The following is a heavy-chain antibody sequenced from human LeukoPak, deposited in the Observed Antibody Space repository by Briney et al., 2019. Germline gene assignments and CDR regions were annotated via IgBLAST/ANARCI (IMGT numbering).Heavy chain of an antibody. Sequence: GSLRLSCTTSGFTFSSYSMNWVRQAPGKGLEWVSYISSSSSSVNYADSVKGRFTISRDNAKNSLYLQMNSLRDEDTAVYYCARGQQWLAPPDYWGQGTLVTVSS. CDR1: GFTFSSYS. CDR2: ISSSSSSV. J-gene: IGHJ4*02. V-gene: IGHV3-48*02. CDR3: ARGQQWLAPPDY. D-gene: IGHD6-19*01.